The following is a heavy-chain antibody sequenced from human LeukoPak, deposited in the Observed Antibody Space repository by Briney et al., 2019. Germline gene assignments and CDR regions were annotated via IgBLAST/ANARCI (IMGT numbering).Heavy chain of an antibody. CDR3: ARGLTVTTFDY. J-gene: IGHJ4*02. CDR1: GGTFSSYA. D-gene: IGHD4-17*01. CDR2: IIPIFGTA. V-gene: IGHV1-69*13. Sequence: VASVKVSCKASGGTFSSYAISWVRQAPGQGLEWMGGIIPIFGTANYAQKFQGRVTITADESTSTAYMELSSLRSEDTAVYYCARGLTVTTFDYWGQGTLVTVSS.